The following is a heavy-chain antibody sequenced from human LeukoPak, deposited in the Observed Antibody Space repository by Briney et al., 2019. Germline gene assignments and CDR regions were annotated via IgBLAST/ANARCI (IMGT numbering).Heavy chain of an antibody. J-gene: IGHJ4*02. Sequence: GGSLRLSCAASGFAVSNYYMTWVRQAPGKGLEWVSIIYIAPTTYYADSVKGRFTISRDNSKNTLYLLLNNLRAEDTAVYYCAREVGGSGPFDYWGQGTLVTVSS. CDR2: IYIAPTT. V-gene: IGHV3-53*01. CDR1: GFAVSNYY. CDR3: AREVGGSGPFDY. D-gene: IGHD3-16*01.